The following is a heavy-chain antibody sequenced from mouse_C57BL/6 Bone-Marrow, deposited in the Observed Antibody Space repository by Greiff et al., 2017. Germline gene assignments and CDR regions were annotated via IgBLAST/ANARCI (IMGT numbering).Heavy chain of an antibody. V-gene: IGHV1-50*01. J-gene: IGHJ4*01. CDR2: IDPSDSYT. CDR1: GYTFTSYW. CDR3: AREGYYVYYYAMDY. D-gene: IGHD2-3*01. Sequence: VQLQQSGAELVKPGASVKLSCKASGYTFTSYWMQWVKQRPGQGLEWIGEIDPSDSYTNYNQKFKGKATLTVDTSSSTAYMQLSSLTSEDSAVYYCAREGYYVYYYAMDYWSQGTSVTVSS.